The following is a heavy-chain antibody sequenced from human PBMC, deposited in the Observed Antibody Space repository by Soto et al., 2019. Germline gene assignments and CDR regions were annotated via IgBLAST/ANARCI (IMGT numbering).Heavy chain of an antibody. V-gene: IGHV3-7*03. J-gene: IGHJ4*02. CDR1: GFTFSSYW. Sequence: GSLRLSCSASGFTFSSYWISLVRQAPGKGLQWVANINRDGNEKYYVDSLKGRFTISRDNAENSLYLQMNTLRAEDTAVYYCARAPDGSGSYYYFDGWGQGTLVTVSS. CDR2: INRDGNEK. D-gene: IGHD3-22*01. CDR3: ARAPDGSGSYYYFDG.